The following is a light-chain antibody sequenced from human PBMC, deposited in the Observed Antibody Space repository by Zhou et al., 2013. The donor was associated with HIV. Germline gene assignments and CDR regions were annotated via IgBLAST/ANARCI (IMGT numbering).Light chain of an antibody. V-gene: IGKV3-20*01. J-gene: IGKJ1*01. CDR2: AAS. Sequence: DIVLTQSPGTLSLSPGERATLSCRATQSVAADYLAWYQQKPGQAPRLLIYAASSRATGVPDRFSGSGSGTDFTLTISRLEPEDFAVYYCQQYVSSPWMFGQGTKVEIK. CDR3: QQYVSSPWM. CDR1: QSVAADY.